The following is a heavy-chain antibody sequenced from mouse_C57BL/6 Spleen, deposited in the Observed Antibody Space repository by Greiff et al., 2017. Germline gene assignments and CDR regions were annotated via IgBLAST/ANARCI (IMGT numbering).Heavy chain of an antibody. D-gene: IGHD1-1*01. CDR2: ILPGSGST. V-gene: IGHV1-9*01. CDR1: GYTFTGYW. J-gene: IGHJ4*01. Sequence: QVQLKESGAELMKPGASVKLSCKATGYTFTGYWIEWVKQRPGHGLEWIGEILPGSGSTNYNEKFKGKATFTVDTSSNTAYMQLSSLTTEDSAIYYCARSGNYGDYAMDYWGQGTSVTVSS. CDR3: ARSGNYGDYAMDY.